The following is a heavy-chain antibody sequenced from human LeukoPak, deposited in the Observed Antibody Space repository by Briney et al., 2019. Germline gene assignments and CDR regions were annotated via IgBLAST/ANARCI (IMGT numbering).Heavy chain of an antibody. V-gene: IGHV5-51*01. CDR2: IYPGDSYT. Sequence: GESLKISCKGSGYSFTSYWIGWVRQMPGKGLEWMGIIYPGDSYTRYSPSFQGQVTISADKSISTAYLQWSSLKASDTAMYYCARQIRSYDFWSGYSALDYWGQGTLVTVSS. CDR1: GYSFTSYW. D-gene: IGHD3-3*01. J-gene: IGHJ4*02. CDR3: ARQIRSYDFWSGYSALDY.